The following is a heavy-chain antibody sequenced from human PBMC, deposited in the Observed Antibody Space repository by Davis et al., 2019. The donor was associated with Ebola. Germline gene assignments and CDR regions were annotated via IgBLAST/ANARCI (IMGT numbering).Heavy chain of an antibody. CDR2: ISGHGGST. J-gene: IGHJ3*02. D-gene: IGHD1-26*01. Sequence: PGGSLRLSCAASGFTFVDYAMHWVRQAPGKGLEGVSLISGHGGSTYYADSVKGRFTISIDNSKNSLYLQMNSLRTEDTALYYCAKGGRSGGVGAFDIWGKGTMVTVSS. CDR3: AKGGRSGGVGAFDI. V-gene: IGHV3-43*02. CDR1: GFTFVDYA.